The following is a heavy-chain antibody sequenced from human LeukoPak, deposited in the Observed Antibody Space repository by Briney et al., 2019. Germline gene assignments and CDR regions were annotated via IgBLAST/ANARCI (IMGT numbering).Heavy chain of an antibody. CDR3: ARAPYYYDNSGYFRFDY. J-gene: IGHJ4*02. V-gene: IGHV4-61*01. D-gene: IGHD3-22*01. CDR2: IYSSGRT. Sequence: PSETLSLTCTVSGGSISSSSYYWSWIRQPPGKGLEWIGYIYSSGRTNYNPSLKSRVTISVDTSKNQFSLKLTSVTAADTAVYYCARAPYYYDNSGYFRFDYWGQGTLVTVSS. CDR1: GGSISSSSYY.